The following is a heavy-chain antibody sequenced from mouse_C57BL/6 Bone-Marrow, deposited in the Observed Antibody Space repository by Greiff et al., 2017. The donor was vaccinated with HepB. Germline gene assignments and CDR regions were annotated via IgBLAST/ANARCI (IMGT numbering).Heavy chain of an antibody. CDR1: GYSFTDYN. D-gene: IGHD1-1*01. Sequence: EVQLQQSGPELVKPGASVKISCKASGYSFTDYNMNWVKQSNGKSLEWIGVINPNYGTTSYNQKFKGKATLTVDQSSSTAYMELNSLTSEDSAVYYCARGITTVVEGYFDVWGTGTTVTVSS. V-gene: IGHV1-39*01. CDR2: INPNYGTT. CDR3: ARGITTVVEGYFDV. J-gene: IGHJ1*03.